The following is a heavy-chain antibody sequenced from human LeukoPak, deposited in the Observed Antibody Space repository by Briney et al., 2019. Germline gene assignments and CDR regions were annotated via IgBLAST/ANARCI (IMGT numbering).Heavy chain of an antibody. CDR1: GNYW. J-gene: IGHJ4*02. CDR2: INGDGSWT. V-gene: IGHV3-74*01. Sequence: GGSLLLSCAASGNYWMHWVRQAPGKGLVWVSHINGDGSWTTYADSVKGRFTISKDNAKNTVYLQMNNLRAEDTAVYYCVSFYETYWGRGTLVTVSS. CDR3: VSFYETY. D-gene: IGHD2-2*01.